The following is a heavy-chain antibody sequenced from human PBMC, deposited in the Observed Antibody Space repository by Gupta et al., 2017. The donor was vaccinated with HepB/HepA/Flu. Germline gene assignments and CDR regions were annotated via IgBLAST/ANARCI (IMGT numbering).Heavy chain of an antibody. CDR2: ISYDGSNK. Sequence: QVKLLASAGGVVQPGRSLRLSCAASAFTFSSYGMHWVRQAPGKGLEWVAVISYDGSNKYYADSVKGRFTISRDNAKNTLYLQMNSLRAEDTAVYYCAKDRDSSGYYWIGWGQRSLVTVAS. V-gene: IGHV3-30*18. CDR3: AKDRDSSGYYWIG. CDR1: AFTFSSYG. J-gene: IGHJ4*02. D-gene: IGHD3-22*01.